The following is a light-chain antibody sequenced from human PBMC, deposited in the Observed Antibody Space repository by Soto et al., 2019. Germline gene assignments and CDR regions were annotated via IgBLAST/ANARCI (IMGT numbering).Light chain of an antibody. V-gene: IGKV1-27*01. CDR3: QKYNTAPFT. J-gene: IGKJ3*01. CDR2: GAS. CDR1: QGIRNR. Sequence: DIQMTQSPSSLSASVGDRVTLTCRASQGIRNRLAWYQQKSGKVPKLLIYGASTLQSGVPSRFSGSASGTDFTLTISGLQPEDVSTYYCQKYNTAPFTFGPWTKLDIK.